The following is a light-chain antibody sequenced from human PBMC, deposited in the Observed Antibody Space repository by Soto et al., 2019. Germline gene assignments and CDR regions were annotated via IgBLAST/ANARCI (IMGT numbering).Light chain of an antibody. Sequence: VLTQSPATLSLSPGERATLSCRASENVRTFVDWYQQKPGQAPRLLIYGASNRATDIPARFSGSGSGTDFTLTISNLEPEDFAVYYCQQHSHWPPWTFGQGTRVEI. V-gene: IGKV3-11*01. CDR3: QQHSHWPPWT. CDR1: ENVRTF. CDR2: GAS. J-gene: IGKJ1*01.